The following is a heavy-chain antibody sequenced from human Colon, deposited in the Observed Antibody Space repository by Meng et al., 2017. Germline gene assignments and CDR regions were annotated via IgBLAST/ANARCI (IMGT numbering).Heavy chain of an antibody. CDR3: ARRVRGVISWFDP. CDR1: GGSFSGYY. V-gene: IGHV4-34*01. Sequence: VQLQEGGAGLLKPSETLSLPCAVYGGSFSGYYWSWIRQPPGKGLEWIGEINHSGSTNYNPSLKSRVTISVDTSKNQFSLKLSSVTAADTAVYYCARRVRGVISWFDPWGQGTLVTVSS. CDR2: INHSGST. J-gene: IGHJ5*02. D-gene: IGHD3-10*01.